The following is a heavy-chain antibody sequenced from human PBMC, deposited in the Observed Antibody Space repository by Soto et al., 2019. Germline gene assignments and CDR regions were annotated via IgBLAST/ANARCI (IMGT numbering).Heavy chain of an antibody. CDR3: ARQIGRGSWSLDH. CDR1: GGSISSSDYW. Sequence: QLQLQESGPGLVKPAETLSLTCTVSGGSISSSDYWWGWIRQPPGKGLEWIGSIYYTGSKYYNPSLKSRVIISVDTSKNQFSLRLSSVPAADTAVYYCARQIGRGSWSLDHWGQGTLVTVSS. J-gene: IGHJ4*02. CDR2: IYYTGSK. V-gene: IGHV4-39*01. D-gene: IGHD6-13*01.